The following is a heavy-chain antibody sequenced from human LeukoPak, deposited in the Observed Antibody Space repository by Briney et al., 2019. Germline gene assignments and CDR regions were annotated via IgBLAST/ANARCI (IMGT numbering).Heavy chain of an antibody. V-gene: IGHV4-39*07. CDR2: IYYSGST. CDR3: ARDHSRRNGMDV. D-gene: IGHD6-13*01. J-gene: IGHJ6*02. CDR1: GGSLSSYY. Sequence: SQTLSLTCTVSGGSLSSYYWGWIRQPPGKGLEWIGSIYYSGSTYYNPSLKSRVTISVDTSKKQFSLKLSAVTAADTAVYYCARDHSRRNGMDVWGQGTTVTVSS.